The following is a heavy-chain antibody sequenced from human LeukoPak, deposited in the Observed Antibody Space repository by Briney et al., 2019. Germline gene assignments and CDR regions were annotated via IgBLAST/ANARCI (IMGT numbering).Heavy chain of an antibody. J-gene: IGHJ5*02. D-gene: IGHD2-15*01. CDR3: ARDIVVVVAATGFVVDWFDP. Sequence: ASVKVSCKASGYTFTSYGISWVRQAPGQGLEWMGWISAYNGNTNYAQKLQGRVTMTTDTSTSTAYMELRSLRSDDTAVYYCARDIVVVVAATGFVVDWFDPWGQGTLVTVSS. CDR1: GYTFTSYG. CDR2: ISAYNGNT. V-gene: IGHV1-18*01.